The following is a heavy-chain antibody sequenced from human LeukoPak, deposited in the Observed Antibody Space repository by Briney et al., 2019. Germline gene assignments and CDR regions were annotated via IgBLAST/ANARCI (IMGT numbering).Heavy chain of an antibody. CDR3: AKDKAYGSGSYGFDY. CDR1: GFTFDDYA. J-gene: IGHJ4*02. Sequence: HSGRSLRLSCAASGFTFDDYAMHWVRQAPGKGLEWVSGISWNSGSIGYADSVKGRFTISRDNAKNSLYLQMNSLRAEDTALYYCAKDKAYGSGSYGFDYWGQGTLVTVSS. D-gene: IGHD3-10*01. CDR2: ISWNSGSI. V-gene: IGHV3-9*01.